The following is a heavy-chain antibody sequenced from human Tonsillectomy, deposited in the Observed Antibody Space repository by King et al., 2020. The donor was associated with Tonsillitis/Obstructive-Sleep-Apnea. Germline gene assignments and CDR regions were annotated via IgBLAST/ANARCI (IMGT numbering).Heavy chain of an antibody. CDR3: ARGDLLTGYYASTDFDY. V-gene: IGHV4-34*01. J-gene: IGHJ4*02. CDR2: IKHSGST. CDR1: GGSFSAYY. Sequence: VQLPQWGAGLLKPSETLSLTCAVYGGSFSAYYWSWIRQPPGKGLEWIGEIKHSGSTKYNPSLKSRVIISLDTSKNQFSLKLSSVTAADTAVYYCARGDLLTGYYASTDFDYWGQGTLVTVSA. D-gene: IGHD3-9*01.